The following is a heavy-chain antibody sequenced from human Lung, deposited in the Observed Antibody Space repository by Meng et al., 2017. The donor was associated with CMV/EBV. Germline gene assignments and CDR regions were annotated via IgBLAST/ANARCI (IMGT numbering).Heavy chain of an antibody. CDR1: GGTFNSYV. CDR2: IIPISATV. CDR3: ARWSISIQH. Sequence: SVKVSCKASGGTFNSYVIYWVRQAPGQGLEWMGGIIPISATVNYAQRFQGRVTLTTDESTNTAYMELTGLRSDDTAVYFCARWSISIQHWGQGTLVTVSS. V-gene: IGHV1-69*05. J-gene: IGHJ1*01. D-gene: IGHD3-3*02.